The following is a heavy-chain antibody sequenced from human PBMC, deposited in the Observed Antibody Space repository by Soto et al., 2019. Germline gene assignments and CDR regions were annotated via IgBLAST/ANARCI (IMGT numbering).Heavy chain of an antibody. CDR1: GGSISSYY. CDR3: ARDGLDYYGSGSYYNVENYYGMDV. J-gene: IGHJ6*02. Sequence: SETLSLTCTVSGGSISSYYWSWIRQPAGKGLEWTGRIYTSGSTNYNPSLKSRVTMSVDTSKNRFSLKLSSVTAADTAVYYCARDGLDYYGSGSYYNVENYYGMDVWGQGTTVTVSS. V-gene: IGHV4-4*07. D-gene: IGHD3-10*01. CDR2: IYTSGST.